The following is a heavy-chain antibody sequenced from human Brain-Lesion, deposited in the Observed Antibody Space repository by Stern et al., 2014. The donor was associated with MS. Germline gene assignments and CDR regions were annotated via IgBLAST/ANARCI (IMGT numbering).Heavy chain of an antibody. CDR1: GYTLTELS. CDR3: ATLSPGAGGNYYRHFDY. CDR2: FDPEDGKT. D-gene: IGHD1-26*01. Sequence: QVQLVQSGAEVKKPGASVKVSCKVSGYTLTELSMHWVRQAPRKGLEWLGGFDPEDGKTIYAQKLQGGVARAEDTSTDTAYMELSSLRSEDTAVYYCATLSPGAGGNYYRHFDYWGQGTLVTVSS. J-gene: IGHJ4*02. V-gene: IGHV1-24*01.